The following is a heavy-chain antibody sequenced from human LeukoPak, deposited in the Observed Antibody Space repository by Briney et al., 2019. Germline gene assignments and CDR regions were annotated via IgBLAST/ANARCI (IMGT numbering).Heavy chain of an antibody. V-gene: IGHV3-11*01. CDR1: GFTFSDYY. D-gene: IGHD3-3*01. Sequence: PGGSLRLSCAASGFTFSDYYMTWIRQAPGKGLQWVSYISSSGSTISYADSVKGRFTISRDNAKNSLYLQMNSLRVEDTAVYYCARVHNDFWSGYCTAFDYWGQGTLVTVSS. J-gene: IGHJ4*02. CDR3: ARVHNDFWSGYCTAFDY. CDR2: ISSSGSTI.